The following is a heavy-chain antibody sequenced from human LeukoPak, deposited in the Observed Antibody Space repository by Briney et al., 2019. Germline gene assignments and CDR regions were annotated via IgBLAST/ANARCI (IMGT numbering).Heavy chain of an antibody. CDR1: GFTFSSYA. CDR3: ASGIVGATDY. D-gene: IGHD1-26*01. J-gene: IGHJ4*02. V-gene: IGHV3-30-3*01. Sequence: GGSLRLSCAASGFTFSSYAMNWVRQAPGKGLEWVAVISNDGSNKYYADSVKGRFTISRDNSKNTLYLQMNSLRAEDTAVYYCASGIVGATDYWGQGTLVTVSS. CDR2: ISNDGSNK.